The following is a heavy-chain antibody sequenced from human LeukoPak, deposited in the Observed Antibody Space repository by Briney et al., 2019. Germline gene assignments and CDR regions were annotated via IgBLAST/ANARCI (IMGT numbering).Heavy chain of an antibody. D-gene: IGHD6-13*01. V-gene: IGHV4-39*01. CDR2: IYYSGST. CDR3: ARLQLAAAGNRWFDP. Sequence: SETLSLTCIVSGGSISSGDYYWAWIRQPPGRGLEWIGSIYYSGSTYYNPSLKSRVTISVDTSKNRFSLRLTSVTAADTVMYYCARLQLAAAGNRWFDPWGQGTLVTVSS. CDR1: GGSISSGDYY. J-gene: IGHJ5*02.